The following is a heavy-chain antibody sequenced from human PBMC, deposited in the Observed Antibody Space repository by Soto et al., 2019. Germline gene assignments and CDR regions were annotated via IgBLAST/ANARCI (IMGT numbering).Heavy chain of an antibody. V-gene: IGHV4-31*03. CDR1: GGSMRSCSYY. J-gene: IGHJ6*02. CDR3: ARDRLRDSSRWYDYQSYGMDF. D-gene: IGHD6-13*01. CDR2: IYYSGSA. Sequence: TLSLTCTVSGGSMRSCSYYWSWVRQHPGKGLEWIGYIYYSGSAYYNPSLQSRVTISVDTSMNQFSLTLNSLTAADTAVYYCARDRLRDSSRWYDYQSYGMDFCGQWTMVTLSS.